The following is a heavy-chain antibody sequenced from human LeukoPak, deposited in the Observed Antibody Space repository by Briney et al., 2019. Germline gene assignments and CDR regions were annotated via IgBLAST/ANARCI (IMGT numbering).Heavy chain of an antibody. Sequence: SETLSLTCTVSGDSISTYYWNWVRQPPGKGLEWIGYIYYSGSTNYNPSLKSRVTISVDTSKNQFSLELNSVTAADTAVYYCAGDTATPIGYWGQGTLVTVSS. CDR1: GDSISTYY. V-gene: IGHV4-59*01. J-gene: IGHJ4*02. CDR2: IYYSGST. CDR3: AGDTATPIGY. D-gene: IGHD5-18*01.